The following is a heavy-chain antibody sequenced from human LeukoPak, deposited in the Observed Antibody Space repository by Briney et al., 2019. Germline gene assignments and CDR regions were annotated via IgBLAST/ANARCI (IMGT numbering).Heavy chain of an antibody. CDR1: KFTFSHYG. D-gene: IGHD3-3*01. CDR3: VKEYHSRGFGAYFDY. V-gene: IGHV3-30*18. J-gene: IGHJ4*02. CDR2: ISSDGSIK. Sequence: GGSLRLSCTASKFTFSHYGMKWVRQAPGKGLEWVAVISSDGSIKVYADSVKGRFTLSRDNSINTVDLQMNSLRAEDTAVYYCVKEYHSRGFGAYFDYWGQGTLVTVSS.